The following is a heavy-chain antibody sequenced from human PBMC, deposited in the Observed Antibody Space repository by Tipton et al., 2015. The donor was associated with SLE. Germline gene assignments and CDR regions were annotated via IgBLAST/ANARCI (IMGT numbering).Heavy chain of an antibody. CDR1: GGSISSHS. CDR2: IYYSGST. D-gene: IGHD3-16*01. CDR3: ARDLGPGGMDV. J-gene: IGHJ6*02. Sequence: TLSLTCTVSGGSISSHSWSWIRQPPGKGLEWIGYIYYSGSTNYNPSLKSRVTISVDTSKNQFSLKLSSVTAADTAVYYCARDLGPGGMDVWGQGTTVTVSS. V-gene: IGHV4-59*11.